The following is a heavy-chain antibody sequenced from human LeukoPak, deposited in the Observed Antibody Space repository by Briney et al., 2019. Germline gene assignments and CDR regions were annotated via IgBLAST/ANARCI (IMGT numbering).Heavy chain of an antibody. V-gene: IGHV3-7*04. CDR1: GFLFSSYW. CDR2: KKHNGSKK. CDR3: TRVGYIDEGIDY. D-gene: IGHD5-24*01. Sequence: GGSLRLSCVASGFLFSSYWMTWVRQARGKWLEGVVNKKHNGSKKSLFASLKGRFTITSDNATNKLYLQINSLRAEDTAIYYCTRVGYIDEGIDYWGQGTLVTVSS. J-gene: IGHJ4*02.